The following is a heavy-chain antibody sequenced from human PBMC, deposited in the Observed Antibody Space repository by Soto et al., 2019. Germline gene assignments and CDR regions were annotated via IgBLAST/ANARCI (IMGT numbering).Heavy chain of an antibody. J-gene: IGHJ4*02. CDR1: GFTFSSYA. V-gene: IGHV3-23*01. CDR2: ISDNGGST. D-gene: IGHD2-2*03. CDR3: AKVGYCSIGCYNSSGYGY. Sequence: EVRLLESGGGLVQPGGSLRLSCAASGFTFSSYAMSWVRQAPGKGLEWVSAISDNGGSTYYADSVKGRFTISRDNSKNTLYLQKNSRRAKKPAVYYCAKVGYCSIGCYNSSGYGYWGQGTLVTVSS.